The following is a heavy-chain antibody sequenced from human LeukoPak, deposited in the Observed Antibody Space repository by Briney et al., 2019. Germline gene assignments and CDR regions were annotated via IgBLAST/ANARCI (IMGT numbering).Heavy chain of an antibody. V-gene: IGHV3-64D*06. J-gene: IGHJ3*02. CDR3: AWELPRTDAFDI. Sequence: PGGSLRLSCSASGFTFSRYAMHWVRQAPGKGLESVSGISGNGGSTYCADSVKGRFTISRDNSKSTLYLQMSSLRAEDTAVYYCAWELPRTDAFDIWGQGTLVTVSS. CDR2: ISGNGGST. CDR1: GFTFSRYA. D-gene: IGHD3-10*01.